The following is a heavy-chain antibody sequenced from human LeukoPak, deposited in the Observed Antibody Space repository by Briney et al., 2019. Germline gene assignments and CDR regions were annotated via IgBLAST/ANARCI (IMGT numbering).Heavy chain of an antibody. CDR2: IYNGGST. Sequence: SETLSLTCTVSGDSISRYYWSWIRQPAGKGLEWIGRIYNGGSTNYNPSLKSRVTISVDTSKNQFSLKLSSVTAADTAVYYCARHGRSGWYQGLGHYYMDVWGKGTTVTISS. J-gene: IGHJ6*03. V-gene: IGHV4-4*07. D-gene: IGHD6-19*01. CDR3: ARHGRSGWYQGLGHYYMDV. CDR1: GDSISRYY.